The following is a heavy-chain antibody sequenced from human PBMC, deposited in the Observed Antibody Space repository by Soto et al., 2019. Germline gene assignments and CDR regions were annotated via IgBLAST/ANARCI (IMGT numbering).Heavy chain of an antibody. Sequence: LRLSCAASGFTFSSYSMNWVRQAPGKGLEWVSYISFSSRIIHYADSVKGRFTISRDNAKNSLYLQMNSLRDEDTAVYYCARMGDSSGYSGWFDPWGQGTLVTVSS. D-gene: IGHD3-22*01. CDR2: ISFSSRII. V-gene: IGHV3-48*02. J-gene: IGHJ5*02. CDR1: GFTFSSYS. CDR3: ARMGDSSGYSGWFDP.